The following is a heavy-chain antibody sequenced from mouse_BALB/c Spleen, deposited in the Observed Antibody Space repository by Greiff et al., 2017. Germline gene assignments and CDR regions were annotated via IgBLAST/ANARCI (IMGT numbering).Heavy chain of an antibody. J-gene: IGHJ2*01. CDR3: ARHTGRYFDY. D-gene: IGHD4-1*01. CDR1: GFTFSSYG. V-gene: IGHV5-6*01. Sequence: EVQRVESGGDLVKPGGSLKLSCAASGFTFSSYGMSWVRQTPDKRLEWVATISSGGSYTYYPDSVKGRFTISRDNAKNTLYLQMSSLKSEDTAMYYCARHTGRYFDYWGQGTTLTVSS. CDR2: ISSGGSYT.